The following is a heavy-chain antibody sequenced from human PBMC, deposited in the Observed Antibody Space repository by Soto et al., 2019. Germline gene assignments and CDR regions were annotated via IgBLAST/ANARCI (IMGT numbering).Heavy chain of an antibody. D-gene: IGHD4-17*01. J-gene: IGHJ3*02. V-gene: IGHV3-7*01. CDR1: GFTFSSYW. CDR2: IKQDGSEK. CDR3: ATHDLLYGDSPEGAFDI. Sequence: GGSLRLSCAASGFTFSSYWMSWVRQAPGKGLEWVANIKQDGSEKYYVDSVKGRFTISRDNAKNSLYLQMNSLRAEDTAVYYCATHDLLYGDSPEGAFDIWGQGTMVTVSS.